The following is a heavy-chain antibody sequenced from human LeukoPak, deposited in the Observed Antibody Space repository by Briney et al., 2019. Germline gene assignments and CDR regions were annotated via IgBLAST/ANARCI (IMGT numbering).Heavy chain of an antibody. J-gene: IGHJ4*02. Sequence: PGGSLRLSCAASGFTFSSYAMSWVRQAPGKGLEWVSAIRVGGETHYADSVKGRFTISRDNSKNTLYLQMNSLRAEDTAVYYCAKAGYSSSPRYFDYWGQGTLVTVSS. CDR1: GFTFSSYA. CDR2: IRVGGET. V-gene: IGHV3-23*01. CDR3: AKAGYSSSPRYFDY. D-gene: IGHD6-6*01.